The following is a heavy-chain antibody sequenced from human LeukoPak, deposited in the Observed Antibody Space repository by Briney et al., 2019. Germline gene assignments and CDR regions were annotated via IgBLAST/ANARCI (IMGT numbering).Heavy chain of an antibody. CDR1: GYTFTSYD. J-gene: IGHJ4*02. Sequence: ASVKVSCKASGYTFTSYDINWVRQATGQGLEWMGWMNPNSGNTGYAQKFQGRVTITRNTSISTAYMELSSLRSDDTAVYYCARDRGAHYYEDYWGQGTLVTVSS. CDR2: MNPNSGNT. CDR3: ARDRGAHYYEDY. D-gene: IGHD3-22*01. V-gene: IGHV1-8*03.